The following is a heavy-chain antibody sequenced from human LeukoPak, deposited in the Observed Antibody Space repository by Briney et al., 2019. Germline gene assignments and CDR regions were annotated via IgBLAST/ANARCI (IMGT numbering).Heavy chain of an antibody. CDR2: INHSGST. CDR3: ARALYGSGSYPYYFDY. V-gene: IGHV4-34*01. J-gene: IGHJ4*02. Sequence: GSLRLSCAASGFTFSSYSMNWVRQAPGKGLEWIGEINHSGSTNYNPSLKSRVTISVDTSKNQFSLKLSSVTAADTAVYYCARALYGSGSYPYYFDYWGQGTLVTVSS. CDR1: GFTFSSYS. D-gene: IGHD3-10*01.